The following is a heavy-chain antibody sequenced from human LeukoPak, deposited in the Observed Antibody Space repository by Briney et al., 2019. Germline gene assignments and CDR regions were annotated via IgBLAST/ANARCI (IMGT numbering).Heavy chain of an antibody. J-gene: IGHJ5*02. V-gene: IGHV4-34*01. CDR3: ARIVQYCSGGSCYSWYLLADNWFDP. CDR1: GGSFSGYY. Sequence: PSETLSLTCAVYGGSFSGYYWSWLRQPPGKGLEWIGEMDHSGSTNYNPSLKSRVTISVDTSKNQFSLKLSSVTAADTAVYYCARIVQYCSGGSCYSWYLLADNWFDPWGQGTLVTVSS. CDR2: MDHSGST. D-gene: IGHD2-15*01.